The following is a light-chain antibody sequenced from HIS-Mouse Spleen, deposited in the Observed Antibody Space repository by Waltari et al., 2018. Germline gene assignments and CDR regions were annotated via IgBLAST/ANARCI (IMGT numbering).Light chain of an antibody. CDR3: AAWDDSLSGPV. J-gene: IGLJ3*02. CDR2: RNK. Sequence: QSVLTQPPSASGTPGQRVTISCSGSSSNIGSNYVYWYQQLPGTAPKLLIYRNKMRPAGSPDRFSGAKSGTAASLAISGLRSEDEADYYCAAWDDSLSGPVFGGGTKLTVL. V-gene: IGLV1-47*01. CDR1: SSNIGSNY.